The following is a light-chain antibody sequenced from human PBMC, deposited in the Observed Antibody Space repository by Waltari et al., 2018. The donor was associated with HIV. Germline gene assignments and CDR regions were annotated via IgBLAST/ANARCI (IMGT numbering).Light chain of an antibody. CDR2: AAY. CDR1: QTIGAY. V-gene: IGKV1-39*01. Sequence: DLQMTQSPSPLPAPARQRVPIPCRASQTIGAYLNWLQQKPGKAPKLLIFAAYSLQSGVPSRFSGGGSGTDFTLTISSLQPEDFATYFCQQTYRSPPTFGPGTKVDVK. CDR3: QQTYRSPPT. J-gene: IGKJ3*01.